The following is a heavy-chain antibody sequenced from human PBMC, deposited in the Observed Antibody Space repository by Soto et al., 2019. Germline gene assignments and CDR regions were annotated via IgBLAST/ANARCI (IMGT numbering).Heavy chain of an antibody. V-gene: IGHV3-48*01. CDR3: ARGAYYYDSSGLSS. J-gene: IGHJ5*02. D-gene: IGHD3-22*01. CDR2: ISSSSSTI. Sequence: EVQLVESGGGLVQPGGSLRLSCAASGFTFSSYSMNWVRQAPGKGLEWVSYISSSSSTIYYADSVKGRFTISRDNAKNSLDLKMNSLRAEDTAVYYCARGAYYYDSSGLSSWGQGTLVTVSS. CDR1: GFTFSSYS.